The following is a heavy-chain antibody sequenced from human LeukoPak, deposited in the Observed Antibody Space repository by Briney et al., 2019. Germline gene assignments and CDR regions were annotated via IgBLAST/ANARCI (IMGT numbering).Heavy chain of an antibody. J-gene: IGHJ4*02. V-gene: IGHV1-8*01. D-gene: IGHD6-19*01. CDR1: GYTFTSYD. CDR3: AREVAVAHYDY. CDR2: MNPNSGNT. Sequence: ASVKVSCKASGYTFTSYDINWVRQATGQGLERMGWMNPNSGNTGYAQKFQGRVTMTRNTSISTAYMELSSMRSEDTAVYYCAREVAVAHYDYWGQGTLVTVSS.